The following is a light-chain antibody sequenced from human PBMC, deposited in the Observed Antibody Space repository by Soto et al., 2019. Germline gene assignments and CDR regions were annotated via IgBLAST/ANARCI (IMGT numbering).Light chain of an antibody. CDR2: SSN. CDR3: AAWDDDLHVWL. J-gene: IGLJ2*01. CDR1: DSNIGSTA. V-gene: IGLV1-44*01. Sequence: QLVLTQPPSVSATPGQGVTLSCSGGDSNIGSTAVNWYQQVPGTAPKLLIYSSNQRPSGVPDRISGSKSGTSASLAISGLQSEDEADYYCAAWDDDLHVWLFGGGTKLTVL.